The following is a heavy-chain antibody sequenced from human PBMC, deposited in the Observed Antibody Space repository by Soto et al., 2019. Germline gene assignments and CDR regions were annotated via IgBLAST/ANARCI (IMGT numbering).Heavy chain of an antibody. D-gene: IGHD3-10*01. CDR2: INHSGST. CDR1: GGSFSGYY. Sequence: SETLSLTCAVYGGSFSGYYWSWIRQPPGKGLEWIGEINHSGSTNYNPSLKSRVTISVDTSKNQFSLKLSSVTAADTAVYYCARDRRLITMVRGVSRWFDPWGQGTLVT. CDR3: ARDRRLITMVRGVSRWFDP. V-gene: IGHV4-34*01. J-gene: IGHJ5*02.